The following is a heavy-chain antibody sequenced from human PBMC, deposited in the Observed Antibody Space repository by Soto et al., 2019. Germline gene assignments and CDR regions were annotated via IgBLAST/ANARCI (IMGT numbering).Heavy chain of an antibody. Sequence: PSETLSLTCAVYGGSFSGYYWSWILQPPGRGLEWIGEINHSGSTYYNPSLTSRVTISVDTSTNHFSLKLTSVTAADAAVYYCARGGIAARLQHWGQGTLVTVSS. CDR2: INHSGST. D-gene: IGHD6-6*01. V-gene: IGHV4-34*01. CDR1: GGSFSGYY. CDR3: ARGGIAARLQH. J-gene: IGHJ1*01.